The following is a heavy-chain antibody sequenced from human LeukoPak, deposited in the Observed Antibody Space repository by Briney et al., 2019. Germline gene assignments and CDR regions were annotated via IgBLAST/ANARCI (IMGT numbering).Heavy chain of an antibody. D-gene: IGHD3-22*01. J-gene: IGHJ2*01. CDR3: AREGSSGSSGYFNL. V-gene: IGHV3-11*05. CDR2: ISSSSSYT. CDR1: GFAFSNYY. Sequence: PGGSLRLSCAASGFAFSNYYMSWIRQAPGKGLEWVSYISSSSSYTNYADSVKGRFTISRDNAKKSLYLQMNSLRAEDTAVYYCAREGSSGSSGYFNLWGRGTLVTVSS.